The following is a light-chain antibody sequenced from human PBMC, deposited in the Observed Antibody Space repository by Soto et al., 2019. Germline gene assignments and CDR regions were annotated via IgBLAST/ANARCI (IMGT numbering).Light chain of an antibody. Sequence: QSALTQPASVSGSPGQSIAVSCTGTSSDVGRYNYVSWYQQHPGKAPKLIIYDVSKRPSGVSDRFSGSKSGNTASLTISGLQVEDEADYYCSSYTTSTSYVFGDGTKLTFL. CDR3: SSYTTSTSYV. J-gene: IGLJ1*01. V-gene: IGLV2-14*01. CDR1: SSDVGRYNY. CDR2: DVS.